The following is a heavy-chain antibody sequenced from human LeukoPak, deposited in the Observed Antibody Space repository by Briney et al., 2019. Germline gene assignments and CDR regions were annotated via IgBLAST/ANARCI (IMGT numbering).Heavy chain of an antibody. CDR3: ASTSRQNGEPDY. Sequence: SETLSLTCTVSGGSISSYYWSWIRQPPGKGLEWIGYIYYSGSTNYNPSLKSRVTISVDTSKNQFSLKLSSVTAADTAVYYCASTSRQNGEPDYWGQGTLVTVSS. CDR2: IYYSGST. J-gene: IGHJ4*02. D-gene: IGHD4-17*01. V-gene: IGHV4-59*01. CDR1: GGSISSYY.